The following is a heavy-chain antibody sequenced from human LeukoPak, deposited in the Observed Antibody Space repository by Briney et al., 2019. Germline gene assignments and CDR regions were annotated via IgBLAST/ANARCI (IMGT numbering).Heavy chain of an antibody. CDR3: ARGRHVPAAMLSRTYDWYFDL. D-gene: IGHD2-2*01. CDR2: INHSGST. CDR1: GGSFSGYY. Sequence: TSETLSLTCAVYGGSFSGYYWSWIRQSPGKGLEWIGEINHSGSTNYNPSLKSRVTISVDTSKNQFSLKLSSVTAADTAVYYCARGRHVPAAMLSRTYDWYFDLWGRGTLVTVYS. V-gene: IGHV4-34*01. J-gene: IGHJ2*01.